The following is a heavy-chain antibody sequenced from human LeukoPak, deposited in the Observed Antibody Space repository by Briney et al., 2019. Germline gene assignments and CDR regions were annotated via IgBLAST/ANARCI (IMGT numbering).Heavy chain of an antibody. CDR2: IYYSGST. J-gene: IGHJ6*02. V-gene: IGHV4-31*02. CDR3: ARGSFGVVYGMDV. Sequence: LRLSCAASGFTVSSNYMSWIRQHPGKGLEWIGYIYYSGSTYYNPSLKSRVTISVDTSKNQFSLKLSSVTAADTAVYYCARGSFGVVYGMDVWGQGTTVTVSS. D-gene: IGHD3-3*01. CDR1: GFTVSSNY.